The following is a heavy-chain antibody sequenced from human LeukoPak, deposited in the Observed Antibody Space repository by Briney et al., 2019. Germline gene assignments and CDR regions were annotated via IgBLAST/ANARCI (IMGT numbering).Heavy chain of an antibody. D-gene: IGHD2-21*02. CDR3: ARGINLLDSYECGGDCYKDAFDI. J-gene: IGHJ3*02. V-gene: IGHV1-69*05. Sequence: SVKVSCKASGGTFTSYAISWVRQAPGQGLEWMGRIITIFGTANYAQKFQGRVTITTDESTSTAYMELSSLRSEDTAVYYCARGINLLDSYECGGDCYKDAFDIWGQGTMVTVSS. CDR1: GGTFTSYA. CDR2: IITIFGTA.